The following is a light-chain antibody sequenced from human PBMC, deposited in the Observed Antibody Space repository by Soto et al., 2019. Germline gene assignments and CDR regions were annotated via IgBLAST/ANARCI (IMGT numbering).Light chain of an antibody. CDR1: RSISKN. Sequence: EIVMTQSPASLSVSPGERATLSCRASRSISKNLAWYQQKPGQSPRFLIYDASTRATGIPARFSGSGSGTDCTLTISSMQSEDSATYYCQQYDDWPGVTFGPGTKVEIK. V-gene: IGKV3-15*01. CDR3: QQYDDWPGVT. CDR2: DAS. J-gene: IGKJ3*01.